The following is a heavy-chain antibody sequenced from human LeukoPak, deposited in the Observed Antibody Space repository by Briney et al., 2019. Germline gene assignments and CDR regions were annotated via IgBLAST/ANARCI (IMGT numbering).Heavy chain of an antibody. Sequence: GGSLRLSCAASGFTFSRDWMHWVRQAPGKGLEWVSSISRTSAYIYYADSVKGRFTISRDNAKNSLFLQMNSLRAEDTAVYYCASDYCIGTTCKDAFDNWGQGTLVTVSS. D-gene: IGHD2-2*01. J-gene: IGHJ4*02. CDR2: ISRTSAYI. CDR3: ASDYCIGTTCKDAFDN. CDR1: GFTFSRDW. V-gene: IGHV3-21*01.